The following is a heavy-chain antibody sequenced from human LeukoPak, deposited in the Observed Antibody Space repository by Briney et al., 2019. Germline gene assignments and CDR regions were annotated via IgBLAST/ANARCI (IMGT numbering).Heavy chain of an antibody. J-gene: IGHJ5*02. D-gene: IGHD1-14*01. CDR2: IQYDGSNK. CDR1: GFTFSSYG. CDR3: AKDTTPPKAGFDP. V-gene: IGHV3-30*02. Sequence: GGSLRLSCAASGFTFSSYGMHWVRQAPGKGLEWVAFIQYDGSNKYYADSVKGRFTIPRDNSKNTLYLQMNSLRAEDTAVYYCAKDTTPPKAGFDPWGQGTLVTVSS.